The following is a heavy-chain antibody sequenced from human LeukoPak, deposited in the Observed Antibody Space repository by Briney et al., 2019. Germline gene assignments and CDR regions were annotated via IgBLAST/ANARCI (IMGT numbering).Heavy chain of an antibody. V-gene: IGHV4-59*01. CDR3: ARGTWIQLWSPNTNYYFDY. CDR2: IYYSGST. Sequence: SGTLSLTCTVSGGSISSYYWSWIRQPPGKGLEWIGYIYYSGSTNYNPSLKSRVTISVDTSKNQFSLKLSSVTAADTAVYYCARGTWIQLWSPNTNYYFDYWGQGTLVTVSS. J-gene: IGHJ4*02. CDR1: GGSISSYY. D-gene: IGHD5-18*01.